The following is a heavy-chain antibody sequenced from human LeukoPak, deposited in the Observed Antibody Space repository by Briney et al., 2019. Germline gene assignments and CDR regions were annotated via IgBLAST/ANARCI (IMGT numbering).Heavy chain of an antibody. Sequence: SGGSLRLSCAASGFTFDDYAMHWVRHAPGKGLEWVSGTSWNSGSIGYADSVKGRFTISRDNAKNSLYLQMNSLRAEDTALYYCAKDIVAAAGTGYYYGMDVWGQGTTVTVSS. V-gene: IGHV3-9*01. J-gene: IGHJ6*02. CDR1: GFTFDDYA. CDR2: TSWNSGSI. D-gene: IGHD6-13*01. CDR3: AKDIVAAAGTGYYYGMDV.